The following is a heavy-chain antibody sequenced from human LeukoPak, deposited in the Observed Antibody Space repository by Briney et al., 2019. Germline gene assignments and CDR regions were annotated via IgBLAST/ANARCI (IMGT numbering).Heavy chain of an antibody. D-gene: IGHD2-15*01. CDR2: ISAYNGNT. Sequence: GASVKVSCKASGYTFTSYGISWVRQAPGQGLEWMGWISAYNGNTNYAQKLQGRVTMTTDKSTSTAYMELRSLRSDDTAVYYCARALLGRYCSGGSCYSFGYWGQGTLVTVSS. CDR3: ARALLGRYCSGGSCYSFGY. J-gene: IGHJ4*02. CDR1: GYTFTSYG. V-gene: IGHV1-18*04.